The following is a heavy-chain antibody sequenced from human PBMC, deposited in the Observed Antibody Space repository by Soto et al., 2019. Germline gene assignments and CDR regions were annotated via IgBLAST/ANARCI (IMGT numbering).Heavy chain of an antibody. D-gene: IGHD6-19*01. V-gene: IGHV1-8*01. CDR3: ARSSGQWLVLNWFDP. J-gene: IGHJ5*02. CDR1: GYTFTSYD. CDR2: MNPNSGNT. Sequence: ASVKVSCKASGYTFTSYDINWVRQATGQGLEWMGWMNPNSGNTGYAQKFQGRVTMTRNTSISTAYMELRSLRSDDTAVYYCARSSGQWLVLNWFDPWGQGTLVTVSS.